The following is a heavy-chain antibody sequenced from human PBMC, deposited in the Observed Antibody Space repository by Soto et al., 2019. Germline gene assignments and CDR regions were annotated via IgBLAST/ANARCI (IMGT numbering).Heavy chain of an antibody. D-gene: IGHD3-16*01. J-gene: IGHJ6*03. V-gene: IGHV3-73*01. CDR2: IRSKANSYAT. CDR3: THGGRLMNFYYYYYMDV. Sequence: EVQLVESGGGLVQPGGSLKLSCAASGFTFSGSAMHWVRQASGKGLEWVGRIRSKANSYATAYAASVKGRFTISRDDSKNTAYLQMNSLKTEDTAVYYCTHGGRLMNFYYYYYMDVWGKGTTVTVSS. CDR1: GFTFSGSA.